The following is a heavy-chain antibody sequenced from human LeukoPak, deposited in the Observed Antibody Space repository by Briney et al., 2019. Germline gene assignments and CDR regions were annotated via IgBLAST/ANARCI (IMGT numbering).Heavy chain of an antibody. D-gene: IGHD2-15*01. CDR1: GYTLTSYC. J-gene: IGHJ4*02. V-gene: IGHV1-18*01. CDR2: ISAYNGNT. CDR3: ARGPYCSGGTCYSHYFDY. Sequence: ASVKVSCKASGYTLTSYCISWVRQAPGEPLEWIGWISAYNGNTNYAQKLQGRVTMTTDASTSTAYMELRSLRSDDTAVYYCARGPYCSGGTCYSHYFDYWGQGTLVTVSS.